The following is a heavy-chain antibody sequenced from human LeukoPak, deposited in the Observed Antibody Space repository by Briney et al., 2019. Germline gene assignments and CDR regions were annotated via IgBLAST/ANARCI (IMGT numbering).Heavy chain of an antibody. D-gene: IGHD2-15*01. J-gene: IGHJ3*02. CDR3: AKEGYCSGGSCYEDAFDI. CDR2: ISYDGSNK. CDR1: GFTFSSYG. V-gene: IGHV3-30*18. Sequence: GGSLRLSCVASGFTFSSYGMHWVRQAPGKGLEWVAVISYDGSNKYYADSVKGRFTISRDNSKNTLYLQMNSLRAEDTAVYYCAKEGYCSGGSCYEDAFDIWGQGTMVTVSS.